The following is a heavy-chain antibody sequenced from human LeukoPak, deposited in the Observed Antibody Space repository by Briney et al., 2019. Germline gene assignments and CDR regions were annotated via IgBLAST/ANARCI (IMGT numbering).Heavy chain of an antibody. D-gene: IGHD2-2*02. CDR2: ISGSGAST. CDR3: VRGRYISSHYVGDY. V-gene: IGHV3-23*01. Sequence: PGGSLRLSCAASGFTFSHYAMSWVRQAPGKGLEWVSGISGSGASTYYTDSVKGRFSISRDNSKNTLYLRMHSLRAEGTAVYYCVRGRYISSHYVGDYWGQGTLATVSS. J-gene: IGHJ4*02. CDR1: GFTFSHYA.